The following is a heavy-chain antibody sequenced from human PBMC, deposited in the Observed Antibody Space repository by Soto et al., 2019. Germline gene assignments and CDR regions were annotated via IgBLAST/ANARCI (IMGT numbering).Heavy chain of an antibody. CDR2: ISAYNGNT. V-gene: IGHV1-18*01. CDR3: AREPRSSTSLYYYYGMDV. J-gene: IGHJ6*02. D-gene: IGHD2-2*01. CDR1: GYTFTSYG. Sequence: ASVKVSCKASGYTFTSYGISWVRQAPGQGLEWMGWISAYNGNTNYAQKLQGRVTMTTDTSTSTAYMELRSLRSDDTAVYYCAREPRSSTSLYYYYGMDVWGQGTTVTVSS.